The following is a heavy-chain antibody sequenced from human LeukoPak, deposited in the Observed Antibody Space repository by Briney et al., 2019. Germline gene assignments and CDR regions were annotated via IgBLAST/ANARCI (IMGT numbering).Heavy chain of an antibody. CDR1: GFTFSSYA. D-gene: IGHD1-7*01. V-gene: IGHV3-23*01. CDR2: ISGSGDNT. J-gene: IGHJ4*02. CDR3: AKPTGTTVNAFDY. Sequence: GGSLRLSCAASGFTFSSYAMSWVRQAPGKGLEWVSGISGSGDNTYYADSVKGRFTISRDNSKNTLYVQVNSLGTEDTAAYYCAKPTGTTVNAFDYWGQGTLVTVSS.